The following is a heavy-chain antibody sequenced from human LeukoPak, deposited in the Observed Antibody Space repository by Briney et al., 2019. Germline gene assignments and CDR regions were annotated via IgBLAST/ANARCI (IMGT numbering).Heavy chain of an antibody. CDR3: AINDGSGSYYKSDF. CDR2: IDQSGGT. Sequence: SETLSLTCAVYGGSFSGFYWSWVRQTPGKGPEWIGEIDQSGGTNYNPSLKSRVTISIDTSKNQFSLKMTSVTAADTAVYYCAINDGSGSYYKSDFWGQGTLVTVSS. CDR1: GGSFSGFY. V-gene: IGHV4-34*01. D-gene: IGHD3-10*01. J-gene: IGHJ4*02.